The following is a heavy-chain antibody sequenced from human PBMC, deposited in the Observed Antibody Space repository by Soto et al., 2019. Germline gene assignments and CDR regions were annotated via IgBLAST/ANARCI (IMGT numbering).Heavy chain of an antibody. CDR1: GFTFSSYG. CDR3: ALKSNDLDV. J-gene: IGHJ6*02. Sequence: QVQLVESGGGVVQPGRSLRLSCAASGFTFSSYGMHWVRQAPGKGLEWVAVISYDGSNKYYADSVKGRFTISRDNSKNTLYLQMNSLRAEDTAVYYCALKSNDLDVWGQGTTVTVSS. CDR2: ISYDGSNK. V-gene: IGHV3-30*03.